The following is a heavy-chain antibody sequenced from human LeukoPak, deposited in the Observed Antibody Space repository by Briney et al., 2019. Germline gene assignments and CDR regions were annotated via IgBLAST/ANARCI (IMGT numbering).Heavy chain of an antibody. CDR3: ARGKTTYYYDSSGYRY. Sequence: ASVKVSCKASGYTFTSYAMNWVRQAPGQGLEWMGWINTNTGNPTYAQGFTGRFVFSLDTSVSTAYLQIGSLKAEDTAVYYCARGKTTYYYDSSGYRYWGQGTLVTVSS. CDR1: GYTFTSYA. CDR2: INTNTGNP. V-gene: IGHV7-4-1*01. D-gene: IGHD3-22*01. J-gene: IGHJ4*02.